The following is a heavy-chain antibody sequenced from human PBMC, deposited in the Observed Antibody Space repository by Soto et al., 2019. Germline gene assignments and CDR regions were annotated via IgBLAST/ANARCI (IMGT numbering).Heavy chain of an antibody. CDR1: GFTFSSYG. D-gene: IGHD3-10*01. V-gene: IGHV3-33*01. J-gene: IGHJ6*02. CDR2: IWYDGSNK. CDR3: ARDYGGSGLRGMDV. Sequence: QVQLVESGGGVVQPGRSLRLSCAASGFTFSSYGMHWVRQAPGKGLEWVAVIWYDGSNKYYADSVKGRFTISRDNSKNTLYLQMTSLRAEDTAVYYCARDYGGSGLRGMDVWGQGTTVTVSS.